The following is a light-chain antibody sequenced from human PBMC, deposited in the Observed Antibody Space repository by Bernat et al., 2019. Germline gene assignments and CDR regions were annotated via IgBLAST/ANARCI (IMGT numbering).Light chain of an antibody. J-gene: IGKJ5*01. CDR2: GAS. CDR1: ESVSSD. CDR3: QQYNKWPPIT. Sequence: EVVMTQSLATLSVSPGERATLSCRASESVSSDLAWYQQKPGQAPRLLIYGASTRATGIPDRFSGSGSGTEFTLTISSLQSEDFAVYYCQQYNKWPPITFGQGTRLDIK. V-gene: IGKV3-15*01.